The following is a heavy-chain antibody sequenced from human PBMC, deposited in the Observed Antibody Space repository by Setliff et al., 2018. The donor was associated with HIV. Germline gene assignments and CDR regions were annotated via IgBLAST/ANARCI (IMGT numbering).Heavy chain of an antibody. CDR2: VYYTGST. CDR3: ARRRPPPSGLYSAYYMDV. J-gene: IGHJ6*03. CDR1: GGSIGSYY. D-gene: IGHD1-26*01. Sequence: SETLSLTCIVSGGSIGSYYWSWIRQSPGKGLEWIGYVYYTGSTNYNPSLKSRVTIGVDTSKNQFSLELTSVTAADAAVYYCARRRPPPSGLYSAYYMDVWGTGTTVTVSS. V-gene: IGHV4-59*08.